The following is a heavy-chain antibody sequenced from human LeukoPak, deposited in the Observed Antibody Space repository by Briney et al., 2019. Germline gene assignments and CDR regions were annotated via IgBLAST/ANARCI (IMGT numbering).Heavy chain of an antibody. CDR1: GGSISSYY. CDR2: IYYSGST. J-gene: IGHJ4*02. Sequence: SETLSLTCTVSGGSISSYYWSWIRQPPGKGLEWIGYIYYSGSTNYNPSLKSRVTISVDTSKNQFSLKLSSVTAADTAVYYCARVPHYASGTYYKRFPLYFDYWGQGTLVTVSS. D-gene: IGHD3-10*01. CDR3: ARVPHYASGTYYKRFPLYFDY. V-gene: IGHV4-59*01.